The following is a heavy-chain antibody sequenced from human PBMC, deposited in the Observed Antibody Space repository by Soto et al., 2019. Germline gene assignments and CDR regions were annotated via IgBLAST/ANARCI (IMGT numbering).Heavy chain of an antibody. Sequence: QAHLAQSGAEVKKPGSSVTVSCKASGGTFNGYGISWVRQAPGQGLDWMGVIIPLYGTVHYAQKFQGSVSITANKSARTVSMDLNSLRSDDTAVYDCARVRVIRGVIPSHFGLWGQGTQVTVAS. CDR2: IIPLYGTV. CDR1: GGTFNGYG. D-gene: IGHD3-10*01. J-gene: IGHJ4*02. V-gene: IGHV1-69*06. CDR3: ARVRVIRGVIPSHFGL.